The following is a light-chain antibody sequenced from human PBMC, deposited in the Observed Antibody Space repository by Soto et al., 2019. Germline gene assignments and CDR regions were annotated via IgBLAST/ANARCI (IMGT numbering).Light chain of an antibody. CDR1: QSVSSN. J-gene: IGKJ5*01. Sequence: EIVLTQSPGTLSLSPGERATLSCRASQSVSSNLAWYQQKPGQAPRLLIYGASTRATGIPGRFSGSGSGTEFTLTISSLQSEDFAVYYCQQYNNWPPITFGQGTRLGL. V-gene: IGKV3-15*01. CDR2: GAS. CDR3: QQYNNWPPIT.